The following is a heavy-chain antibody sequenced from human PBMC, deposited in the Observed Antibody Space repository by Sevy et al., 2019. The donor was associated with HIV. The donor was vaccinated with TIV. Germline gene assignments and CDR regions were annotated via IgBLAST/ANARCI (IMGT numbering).Heavy chain of an antibody. V-gene: IGHV3-15*01. CDR2: IKSKTDGGTT. D-gene: IGHD3-10*01. J-gene: IGHJ4*02. CDR3: TTDLRWFGEVLTPADY. Sequence: GGSLRLSCAASGFTFSNAWMSWVRQAPGKGLEWVGRIKSKTDGGTTDYAAPVKGRFTISRDDSKNTLYLQMNSLKTEDTAVYYCTTDLRWFGEVLTPADYWGQGTLVTVSS. CDR1: GFTFSNAW.